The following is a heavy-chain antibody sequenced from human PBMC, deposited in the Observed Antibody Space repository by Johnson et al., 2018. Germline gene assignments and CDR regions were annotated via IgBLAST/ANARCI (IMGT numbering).Heavy chain of an antibody. J-gene: IGHJ3*01. CDR3: ARADLLASGVFDR. D-gene: IGHD3-9*01. Sequence: QLQESGPGLVKPSDTLSLTCTVSGGSIRSTTHYWGWIRQAPGQGPEWVGSIYFVGGTYYHPSLNSRASISIDSSPNQFSLILNSVSAADPAVYSCARADLLASGVFDRWGQGTMVTVSS. V-gene: IGHV4-39*07. CDR2: IYFVGGT. CDR1: GGSIRSTTHY.